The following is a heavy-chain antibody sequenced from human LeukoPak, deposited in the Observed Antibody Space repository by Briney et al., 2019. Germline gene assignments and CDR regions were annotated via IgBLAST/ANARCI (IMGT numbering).Heavy chain of an antibody. V-gene: IGHV1-2*02. J-gene: IGHJ4*02. D-gene: IGHD3-10*01. Sequence: ASVKVSCKASGYTFTGYYMHWVRQAPGQGLEWMGWINPNSGGTNYAQKFQGRVTMTRDTSISTAYMELSRLRSDDTAVYYCAREPYYGSGSYCDYWGQGTLVTVSS. CDR3: AREPYYGSGSYCDY. CDR2: INPNSGGT. CDR1: GYTFTGYY.